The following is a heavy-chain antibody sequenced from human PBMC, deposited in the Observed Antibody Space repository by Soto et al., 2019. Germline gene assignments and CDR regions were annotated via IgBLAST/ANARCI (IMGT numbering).Heavy chain of an antibody. D-gene: IGHD1-1*01. Sequence: ASVKVSCKASGYTFTSYYMHWVRQAPGQGLEWMGKINPSGGSTSYAQKFQGRVTMTRDTSTSTVYMELSSLRSEDTAVYYCARARYVGYYYYYMDVWGKGTTVTVSS. J-gene: IGHJ6*03. CDR3: ARARYVGYYYYYMDV. CDR2: INPSGGST. CDR1: GYTFTSYY. V-gene: IGHV1-46*01.